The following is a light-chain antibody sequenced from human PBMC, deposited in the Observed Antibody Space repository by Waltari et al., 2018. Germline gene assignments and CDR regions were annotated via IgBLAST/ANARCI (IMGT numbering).Light chain of an antibody. CDR2: AAS. CDR3: QQSYSTPPT. J-gene: IGKJ1*01. CDR1: QSISSY. Sequence: DIQMTQSTSSLSASVVDRVTITGRESQSISSYLIWYQQKPGKAPKILIDAASSLQSGVPSRFSGSGSGTDFTLSSSSLQPEDFATYYCQQSYSTPPTFGQGTKVEIK. V-gene: IGKV1-39*01.